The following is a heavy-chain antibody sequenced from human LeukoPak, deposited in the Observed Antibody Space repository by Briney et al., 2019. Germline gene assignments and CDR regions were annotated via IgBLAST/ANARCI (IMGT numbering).Heavy chain of an antibody. D-gene: IGHD5-18*01. CDR3: ARGGARIGEYTYGFDY. V-gene: IGHV3-74*01. J-gene: IGHJ4*02. CDR2: INSDGSGT. CDR1: GFTFSDYC. Sequence: GGSLRLSCAASGFTFSDYCMHWVRQAPGKGLVWVSRINSDGSGTNYPDSVKGRFTMSRDNAKNTLYLQMNSLRAEDTAVYYWARGGARIGEYTYGFDYWGQGALVTVSS.